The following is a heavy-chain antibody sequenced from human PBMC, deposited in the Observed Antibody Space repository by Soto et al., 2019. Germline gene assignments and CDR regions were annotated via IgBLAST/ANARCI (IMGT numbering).Heavy chain of an antibody. V-gene: IGHV4-59*07. CDR1: GGSITPYY. D-gene: IGHD2-15*01. CDR2: VSYSGKT. CDR3: ARQQYTVVTAFDV. J-gene: IGHJ3*01. Sequence: QVQLQESGPGLVKTSDTLSLTCTVSGGSITPYYWSWIRQPPGEGLEWIGYVSYSGKTGYNPSLKSRVSRSMDTSKNEFSLKLTSLTAADAATYYCARQQYTVVTAFDVWGQGTTVAVSS.